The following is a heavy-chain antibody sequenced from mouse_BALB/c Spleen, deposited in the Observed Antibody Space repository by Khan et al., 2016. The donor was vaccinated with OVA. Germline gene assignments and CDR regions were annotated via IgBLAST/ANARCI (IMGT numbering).Heavy chain of an antibody. CDR3: SRNGFCSSESLNY. CDR1: GYTFTTYW. CDR2: IYPGNSDT. V-gene: IGHV1-5*01. D-gene: IGHD1-3*01. J-gene: IGHJ2*01. Sequence: VQLQQSGTVLARPGASVKMSCKASGYTFTTYWMHWVKQRPGQGLEWIGTIYPGNSDTNYNQKFKGKAKLTAVTSNSTAYLELNSLTNEDSAVYYCSRNGFCSSESLNYWGQGTTLTVSS.